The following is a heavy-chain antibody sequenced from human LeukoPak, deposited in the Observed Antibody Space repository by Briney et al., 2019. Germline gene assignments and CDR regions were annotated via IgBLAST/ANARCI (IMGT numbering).Heavy chain of an antibody. CDR1: GFTFSSYS. Sequence: GGSLRLSCAASGFTFSSYSINWVRQAPGKGLEWVSYISSTSSTIYYADSVKGRFTISRDNAKISLYLQMHSLRAEDTAVYYCARDRGMVRENDYWGQGTLVTVSS. V-gene: IGHV3-48*01. CDR2: ISSTSSTI. CDR3: ARDRGMVRENDY. J-gene: IGHJ4*02. D-gene: IGHD3-10*01.